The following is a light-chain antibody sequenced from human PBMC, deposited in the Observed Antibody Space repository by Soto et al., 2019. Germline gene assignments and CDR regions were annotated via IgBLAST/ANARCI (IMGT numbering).Light chain of an antibody. Sequence: DIQMTQSPSSLSASLGDRVTITCQASQAIANYLNWYQLKPGKAPKLLIYDASNLETGVPSRFSGSGSGTDFTFTISSLQPEDIATYYCQQYDSLPWTFGQGTKVEIK. CDR2: DAS. V-gene: IGKV1-33*01. J-gene: IGKJ1*01. CDR1: QAIANY. CDR3: QQYDSLPWT.